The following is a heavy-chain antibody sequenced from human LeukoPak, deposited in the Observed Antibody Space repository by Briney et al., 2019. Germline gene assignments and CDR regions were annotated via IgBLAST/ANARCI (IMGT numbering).Heavy chain of an antibody. Sequence: PSETLSLTCTVSGGYISTYSWTWVRQSPGKGLEWIGSVVTTTTNHSPALRSRVAISVHTSKNQFSLRLESVTTADTAVYYCARDTTVASGMQFWGQGALVTLSS. CDR3: ARDTTVASGMQF. D-gene: IGHD6-19*01. CDR2: VVTTTT. CDR1: GGYISTYS. J-gene: IGHJ4*02. V-gene: IGHV4-4*07.